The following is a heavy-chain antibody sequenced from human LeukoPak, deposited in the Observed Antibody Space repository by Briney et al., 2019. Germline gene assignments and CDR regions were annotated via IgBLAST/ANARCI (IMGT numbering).Heavy chain of an antibody. CDR3: AKAPYYDSSGLYYFDY. CDR1: GFTFSSYA. Sequence: GGSLRLSCAASGFTFSSYAMSCVRQAPGKGLEWVSGISGSGGSTYYADSVKGRFTISRDNSKNTLYLKMNSLRAEDTAVYYCAKAPYYDSSGLYYFDYWGQGTLVTVSS. V-gene: IGHV3-23*01. J-gene: IGHJ4*02. CDR2: ISGSGGST. D-gene: IGHD3-22*01.